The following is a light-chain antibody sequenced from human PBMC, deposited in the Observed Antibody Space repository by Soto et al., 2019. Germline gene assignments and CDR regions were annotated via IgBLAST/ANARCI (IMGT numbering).Light chain of an antibody. V-gene: IGLV2-11*01. Sequence: SALTQPRSVSGSPGQSVTISCTGTSGDLGSYNSVSWHQQHPGRAPKLMIYDVNKRPSGVPDRFSGSKSGNTASLTISGLQTEDEADYYCCSYATNSYVFGTGTKLTVL. CDR3: CSYATNSYV. CDR2: DVN. CDR1: SGDLGSYNS. J-gene: IGLJ1*01.